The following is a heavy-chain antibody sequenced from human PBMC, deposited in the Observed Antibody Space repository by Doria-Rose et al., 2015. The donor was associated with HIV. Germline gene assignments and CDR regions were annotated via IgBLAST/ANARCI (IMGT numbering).Heavy chain of an antibody. CDR3: ASQWERSSFDY. Sequence: EVQKPGSSVKVSWKSSGGPFSIYTISWVRQAPGQGLEWMGRIIPILDIVNYALRFQGRVTITADESTSTAYMELSSLRSEDTAIYYCASQWERSSFDYWGQGTRGNGS. CDR2: IIPILDIV. CDR1: GGPFSIYT. D-gene: IGHD1-26*01. J-gene: IGHJ4*02. V-gene: IGHV1-69*02.